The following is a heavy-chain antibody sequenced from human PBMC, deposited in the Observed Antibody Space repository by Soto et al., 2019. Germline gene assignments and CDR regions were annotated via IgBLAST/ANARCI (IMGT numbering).Heavy chain of an antibody. CDR1: GGAITSGDYY. J-gene: IGHJ4*02. D-gene: IGHD2-21*01. Sequence: QVQLQESGPGLVKPSQTLSLTCTVSGGAITSGDYYWSWIRQPPGKGLEWVGYNYYGGSTYYNPTLESRITISLDTAKNQLSLELTSVTAADTAVYYCASGSPVINTLDFWGQGTLVTVSS. CDR3: ASGSPVINTLDF. CDR2: NYYGGST. V-gene: IGHV4-30-4*01.